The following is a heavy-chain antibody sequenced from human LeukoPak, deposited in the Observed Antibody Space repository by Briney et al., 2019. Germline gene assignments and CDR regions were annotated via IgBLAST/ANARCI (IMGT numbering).Heavy chain of an antibody. CDR1: GFTFSSYA. D-gene: IGHD3-10*01. J-gene: IGHJ4*02. Sequence: GGSLRLSCAASGFTFSSYAMSWVRQAPGKGLEWVSAISGSGGSTHYADSVKGRFTISRDNSKNTLYLQMNSLTAEDTAVYYCARDAELLWFGELLSRYFDYWGQGTLVTVSS. V-gene: IGHV3-23*01. CDR2: ISGSGGST. CDR3: ARDAELLWFGELLSRYFDY.